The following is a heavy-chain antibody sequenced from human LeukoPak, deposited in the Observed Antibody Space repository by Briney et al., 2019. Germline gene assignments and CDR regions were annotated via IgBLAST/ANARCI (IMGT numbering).Heavy chain of an antibody. D-gene: IGHD6-6*01. CDR2: ISFDGSKT. CDR1: GFTFSSYA. Sequence: GGSLRLSCAASGFTFSSYAMHWVRQAPGKGLEWVAVISFDGSKTYYADSLKGRCSISRDNSKNTLYLQMNSLRAEDTAAYYCARDRQPYYHYYGMDVWGQGTTVTVSS. J-gene: IGHJ6*02. CDR3: ARDRQPYYHYYGMDV. V-gene: IGHV3-30-3*01.